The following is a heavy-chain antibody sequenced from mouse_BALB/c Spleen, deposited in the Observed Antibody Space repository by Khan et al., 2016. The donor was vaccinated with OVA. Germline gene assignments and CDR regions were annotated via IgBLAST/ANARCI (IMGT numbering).Heavy chain of an antibody. D-gene: IGHD3-1*01. CDR1: GYSITSGYF. CDR3: ARGGSSGPAWFAY. Sequence: VQLKQSGPGLVKPSQSLSLTCSVTGYSITSGYFWNWIRQFPGNKLEWMGYIRYDGNSNYNPSLKNRISITRDTSKNQFFLKLNSVTPEDTATYCCARGGSSGPAWFAYWGQGTLVTVSA. V-gene: IGHV3-6*02. J-gene: IGHJ3*01. CDR2: IRYDGNS.